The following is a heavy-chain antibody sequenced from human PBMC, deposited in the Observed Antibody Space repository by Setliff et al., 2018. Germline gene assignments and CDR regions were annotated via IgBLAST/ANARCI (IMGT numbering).Heavy chain of an antibody. CDR3: ARSAWGSSGYYPYYFDY. D-gene: IGHD3-22*01. J-gene: IGHJ4*02. Sequence: GESLKISCKGSGYSFSTYWIGWVRQMPGKGLEWMGFIYPGDSDTRYSPSFQGQVTISADKSISTAYLQWSSLKASDTAMYYCARSAWGSSGYYPYYFDYWGQGTLVTVSS. CDR2: IYPGDSDT. CDR1: GYSFSTYW. V-gene: IGHV5-51*01.